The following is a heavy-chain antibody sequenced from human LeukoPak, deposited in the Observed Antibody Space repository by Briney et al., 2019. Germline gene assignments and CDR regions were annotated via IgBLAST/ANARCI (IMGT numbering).Heavy chain of an antibody. CDR2: INPNSGGT. D-gene: IGHD3-9*01. Sequence: ASVKVSCKASGYTFTGYYMHRVRQAPGQGLEWMGWINPNSGGTNYAQKFQGRVTMTRDTSISTAYMELSRLRSDDTAVYYCARSKYDILTGYYNYWGQGTLVTVSS. CDR3: ARSKYDILTGYYNY. CDR1: GYTFTGYY. V-gene: IGHV1-2*02. J-gene: IGHJ4*02.